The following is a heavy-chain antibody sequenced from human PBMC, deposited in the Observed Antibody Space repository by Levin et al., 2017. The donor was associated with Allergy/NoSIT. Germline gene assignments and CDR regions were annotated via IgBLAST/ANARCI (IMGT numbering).Heavy chain of an antibody. J-gene: IGHJ4*02. D-gene: IGHD6-19*01. CDR1: GFTFSSYE. Sequence: PGGSLRLSCAASGFTFSSYEMNWVRQAPGKGLEWVSYISSSGTIINYADSVKGRFTISRDNAKNSLYLQMNSLRGEDTAVYYCAKTAVSGTGGDYWGQGTLVTVSS. CDR2: ISSSGTII. V-gene: IGHV3-48*03. CDR3: AKTAVSGTGGDY.